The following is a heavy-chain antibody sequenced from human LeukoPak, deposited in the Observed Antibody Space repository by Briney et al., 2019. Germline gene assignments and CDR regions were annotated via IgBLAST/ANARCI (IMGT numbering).Heavy chain of an antibody. V-gene: IGHV3-30*04. CDR1: GFTFSSYA. D-gene: IGHD6-19*01. Sequence: PGGSLRLSCAASGFTFSSYAMHWVRQAPGKGLEWVAVISYDGSNKYYADSVKGRFTISRDTSKNTLYLQMNSLRAEDTAVYYCARVGGSGWYIDYWGQGTLVTVSS. CDR2: ISYDGSNK. J-gene: IGHJ4*02. CDR3: ARVGGSGWYIDY.